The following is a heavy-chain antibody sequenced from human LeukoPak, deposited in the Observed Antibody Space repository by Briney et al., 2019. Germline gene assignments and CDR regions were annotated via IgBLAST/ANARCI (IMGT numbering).Heavy chain of an antibody. J-gene: IGHJ4*02. Sequence: PGGSLRLSCAASGFTFSSSAMHWVRQAPGKGLEWVAVISYDGSNKYCADSVKGRFTISRDNSENTLYLQMNSLRPEDTAVYYCARDRSSSWYYFDFDYWGQGTLVTVSS. CDR2: ISYDGSNK. CDR1: GFTFSSSA. V-gene: IGHV3-30-3*01. D-gene: IGHD6-13*01. CDR3: ARDRSSSWYYFDFDY.